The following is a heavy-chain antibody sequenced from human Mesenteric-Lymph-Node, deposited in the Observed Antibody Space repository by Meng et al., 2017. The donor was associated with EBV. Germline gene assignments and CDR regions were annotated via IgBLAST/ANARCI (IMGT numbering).Heavy chain of an antibody. CDR3: ARAFCGGDCSHFDY. V-gene: IGHV4-34*01. D-gene: IGHD2-21*01. Sequence: QVQLHAWGGGLLKPSESLSLTCDVYGGSFSGYYWSWIRQPPGKGLEWIGEINHSGSTNYNPSLTSRVTISVDTSKNHFSLKLTSVTAADTAVYYCARAFCGGDCSHFDYWGQGTLVTVSS. CDR1: GGSFSGYY. J-gene: IGHJ4*02. CDR2: INHSGST.